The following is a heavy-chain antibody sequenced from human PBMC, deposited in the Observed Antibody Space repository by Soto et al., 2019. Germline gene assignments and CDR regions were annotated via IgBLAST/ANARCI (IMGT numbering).Heavy chain of an antibody. CDR2: IWYDGSNK. J-gene: IGHJ6*02. V-gene: IGHV3-33*01. Sequence: GGSLRLSCAASGFTFSSYVMHWVRQAPGKGLEWVAVIWYDGSNKYYADSVKGRFTISRDNSKNTLYLQMNSLRAEDTAVYYCARDSSGWQYYYYGMDVWGQGTTVTVPS. CDR3: ARDSSGWQYYYYGMDV. CDR1: GFTFSSYV. D-gene: IGHD6-19*01.